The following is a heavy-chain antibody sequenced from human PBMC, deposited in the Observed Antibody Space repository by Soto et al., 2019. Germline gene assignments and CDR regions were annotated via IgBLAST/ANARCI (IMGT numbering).Heavy chain of an antibody. J-gene: IGHJ4*02. Sequence: SETLSLTCTVSGYSINGGGYYWTWIRQHPGKGLEWIGFIYYSGSTYYNPSLKSRVTISVDTSKNQFSLELSSVTAADTAVYYCARAPDYYNSSGYYYWAYFDYWGQGTQVTVSS. D-gene: IGHD3-22*01. V-gene: IGHV4-31*03. CDR3: ARAPDYYNSSGYYYWAYFDY. CDR2: IYYSGST. CDR1: GYSINGGGYY.